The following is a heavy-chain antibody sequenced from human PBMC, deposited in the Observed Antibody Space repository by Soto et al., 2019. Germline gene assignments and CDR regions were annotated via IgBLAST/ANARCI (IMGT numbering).Heavy chain of an antibody. CDR1: GASISSSTFY. Sequence: LSLTCTVSGASISSSTFYWGWIRQSPGKGLEWNGSIYFSGNTYYNPSLKSRVTISVDTSKNQFSLKLNSVTAADTAVYYFARVGGDLEWLLSPEYFQHWGQGTLVTVSS. V-gene: IGHV4-39*01. D-gene: IGHD3-3*01. CDR3: ARVGGDLEWLLSPEYFQH. CDR2: IYFSGNT. J-gene: IGHJ1*01.